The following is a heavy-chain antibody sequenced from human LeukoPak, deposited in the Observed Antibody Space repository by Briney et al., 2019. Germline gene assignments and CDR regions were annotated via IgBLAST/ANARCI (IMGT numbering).Heavy chain of an antibody. CDR2: ISGSGGST. V-gene: IGHV3-23*01. CDR1: GFTFSSYA. Sequence: GSLRLSCAASGFTFSSYAMSCVRQAPGKGLEWVSAISGSGGSTYYADSVKGRFTISRDNSKNTLYLQMNSLRAEDTAVYYCANVRFGFWSGYGDYWGQGTLVTVSP. CDR3: ANVRFGFWSGYGDY. J-gene: IGHJ4*02. D-gene: IGHD3-3*01.